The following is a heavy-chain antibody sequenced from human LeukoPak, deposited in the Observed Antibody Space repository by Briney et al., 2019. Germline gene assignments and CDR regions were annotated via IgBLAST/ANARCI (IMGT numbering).Heavy chain of an antibody. CDR3: AKASNGGSYYGVIIDY. J-gene: IGHJ4*02. CDR2: INSDGRIT. D-gene: IGHD1-26*01. Sequence: PGGSLRLSRAASGFTFSNYWMHWVRQAPGKGLVWVSHINSDGRITSYADSVKGRFTISRDNAENRLYLQMNSLRAEDTAVYYCAKASNGGSYYGVIIDYWGQGTLVTVSS. CDR1: GFTFSNYW. V-gene: IGHV3-74*01.